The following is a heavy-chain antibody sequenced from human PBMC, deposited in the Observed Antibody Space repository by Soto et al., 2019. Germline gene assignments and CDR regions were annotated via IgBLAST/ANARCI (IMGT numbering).Heavy chain of an antibody. Sequence: PSETLSLSCTVSGGSISSYYWSWIRQPPGKGLEWIGYIYYSGSTNYNPSLKSRVTISVDTSKNQFSLKLSSVTAADTAVYYCARVRAGHGPPSNWFDPWGQGTLVTVSS. D-gene: IGHD6-19*01. CDR1: GGSISSYY. J-gene: IGHJ5*02. V-gene: IGHV4-59*01. CDR3: ARVRAGHGPPSNWFDP. CDR2: IYYSGST.